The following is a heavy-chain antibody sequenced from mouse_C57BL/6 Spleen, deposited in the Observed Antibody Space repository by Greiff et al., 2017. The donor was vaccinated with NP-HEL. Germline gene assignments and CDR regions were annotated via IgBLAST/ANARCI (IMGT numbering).Heavy chain of an antibody. Sequence: QVQLKQPGTELVKPGASVKLSCKASGYTFTSYWMHWVKQRPGQGLEWIGNINPSNGGTNYNEKFKSKATLTVDKSSSTAYMQLSSLTSEDSAVYYCARGDYDGGAWFAYWGQGTLVTVSA. CDR1: GYTFTSYW. V-gene: IGHV1-53*01. CDR3: ARGDYDGGAWFAY. J-gene: IGHJ3*01. D-gene: IGHD2-4*01. CDR2: INPSNGGT.